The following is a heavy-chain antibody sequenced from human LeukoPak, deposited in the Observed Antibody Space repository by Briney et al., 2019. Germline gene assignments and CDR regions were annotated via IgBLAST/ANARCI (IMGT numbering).Heavy chain of an antibody. CDR1: GGSVSSGSYY. J-gene: IGHJ6*02. CDR3: ARDGGIASSGLYYYYGMDV. V-gene: IGHV4-61*02. Sequence: PSETLSLTCTVSGGSVSSGSYYWSWIRQPAGKALEWIGRIYSSGNTIYNPSLESRVTMSVDTSNSQFSLKLSSVTAADTAVYYCARDGGIASSGLYYYYGMDVWGQGTAVTVSS. D-gene: IGHD6-13*01. CDR2: IYSSGNT.